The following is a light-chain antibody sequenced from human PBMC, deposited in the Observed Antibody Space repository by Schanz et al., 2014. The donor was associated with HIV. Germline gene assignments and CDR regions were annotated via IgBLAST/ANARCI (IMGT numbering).Light chain of an antibody. CDR1: QSIGTW. J-gene: IGKJ4*01. Sequence: DIQLTQSPSFLSASVGDRVTITCRASQSIGTWLAWYQQKPGKPPNLLISKASNLESGVPLRFSGSGSGTEFTLTISSLQPDDFATYYCQQSSEYPLTFGGGTKVE. CDR3: QQSSEYPLT. CDR2: KAS. V-gene: IGKV1-5*03.